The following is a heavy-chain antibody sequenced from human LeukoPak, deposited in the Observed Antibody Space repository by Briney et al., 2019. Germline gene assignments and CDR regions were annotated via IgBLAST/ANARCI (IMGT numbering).Heavy chain of an antibody. CDR1: GGSISSNNW. D-gene: IGHD2-8*01. V-gene: IGHV4-4*02. CDR2: IYHSGST. J-gene: IGHJ5*02. CDR3: ARKRGMLSNWFDP. Sequence: SETLSLTCAVSGGSISSNNWWGWVRQPPGKGLEWIGEIYHSGSTNYNPSLKSRVTISVDTSKNQFSLKLSSVTAADTAVYYCARKRGMLSNWFDPWGQGTLVTVSS.